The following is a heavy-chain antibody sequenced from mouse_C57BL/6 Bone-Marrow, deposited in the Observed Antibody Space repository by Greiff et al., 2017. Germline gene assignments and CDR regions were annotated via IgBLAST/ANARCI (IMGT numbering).Heavy chain of an antibody. D-gene: IGHD1-1*02. CDR2: INPNNGGT. CDR3: ARDGGVADWYFDV. V-gene: IGHV1-26*01. J-gene: IGHJ1*03. Sequence: EVQLQQSGPELVKPGASVKISCKASGYTFTDYYMNWVKQSHGKGLEWIGDINPNNGGTSYNQKFKGKATLTVDKSSSTAYMELRSLTSEDSAVYYCARDGGVADWYFDVWGTGTTVTVSS. CDR1: GYTFTDYY.